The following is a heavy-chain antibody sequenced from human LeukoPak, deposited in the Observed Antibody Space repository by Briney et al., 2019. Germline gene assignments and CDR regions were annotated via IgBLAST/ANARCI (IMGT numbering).Heavy chain of an antibody. Sequence: GGSLRLSCAASGFTFSSYAMSWVRQAPGKGLEWVSAISGSGGSTYYADSVKGRFTISRDNSKNTLYLQMNSLRAEDTAVYYCAKSGTVVTPVAHYYFDYWGQGTLVTVSS. CDR2: ISGSGGST. CDR1: GFTFSSYA. V-gene: IGHV3-23*01. CDR3: AKSGTVVTPVAHYYFDY. D-gene: IGHD4-23*01. J-gene: IGHJ4*02.